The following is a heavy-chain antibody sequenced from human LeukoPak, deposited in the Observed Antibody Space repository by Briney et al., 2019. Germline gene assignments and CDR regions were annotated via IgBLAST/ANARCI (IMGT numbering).Heavy chain of an antibody. D-gene: IGHD1-1*01. J-gene: IGHJ4*02. V-gene: IGHV3-33*08. Sequence: GGSLRLSCAASGFTFSSYAMSWVRQAPGKGLEWVAVIWYDGSNKYYADSVKGRFTISRDNSKNTLYLQMNSLRAEDTAVYYCARSSTGVPNYYFDYWGQGTLVTVSS. CDR3: ARSSTGVPNYYFDY. CDR1: GFTFSSYA. CDR2: IWYDGSNK.